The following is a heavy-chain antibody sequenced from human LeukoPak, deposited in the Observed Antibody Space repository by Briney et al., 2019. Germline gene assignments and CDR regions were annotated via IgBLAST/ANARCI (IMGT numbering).Heavy chain of an antibody. Sequence: SETLSLTCTVSGGSISSYYWNWIRQPPGKGLEWIGYIYYSGSTNYNPSLKSRVTISLDTSKSQFSLKVRYVTAADTAVYYCARGLNDSWTGENYWGQGTLVTVSS. D-gene: IGHD3-3*01. V-gene: IGHV4-59*12. CDR1: GGSISSYY. CDR3: ARGLNDSWTGENY. J-gene: IGHJ4*02. CDR2: IYYSGST.